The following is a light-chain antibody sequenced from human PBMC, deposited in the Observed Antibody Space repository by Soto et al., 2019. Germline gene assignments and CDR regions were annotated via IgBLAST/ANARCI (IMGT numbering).Light chain of an antibody. Sequence: EIVLTQSPGTLSLSPGERATLSCRASQSVSSGYLAWYQQKPRQAPRPLIYGASSRATGIPDRFSGSGSGTDFTLTISRLEPEDFAVYYCQQYGSSPQTFGQGTKLEIK. CDR2: GAS. CDR1: QSVSSGY. CDR3: QQYGSSPQT. J-gene: IGKJ2*01. V-gene: IGKV3-20*01.